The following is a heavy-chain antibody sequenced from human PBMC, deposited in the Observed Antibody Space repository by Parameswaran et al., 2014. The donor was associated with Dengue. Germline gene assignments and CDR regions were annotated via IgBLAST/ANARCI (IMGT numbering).Heavy chain of an antibody. CDR3: ARFTSSTSWRYQLLSYYYFDY. D-gene: IGHD2-2*01. CDR2: INHSGST. J-gene: IGHJ4*02. Sequence: WIRQPPGKGLEWIGEINHSGSTNYNPSLKSRVTISVDTSKNQFSLKLSSVTAADTAVYYCARFTSSTSWRYQLLSYYYFDYWGQGTLVTVSS. V-gene: IGHV4-34*01.